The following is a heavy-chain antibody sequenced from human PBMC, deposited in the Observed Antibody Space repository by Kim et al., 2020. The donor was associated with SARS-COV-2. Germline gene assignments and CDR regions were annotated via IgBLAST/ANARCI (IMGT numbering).Heavy chain of an antibody. CDR1: GFTFNDYA. CDR2: VTSSGGTT. Sequence: GGSLRLSCAASGFTFNDYAIHWVRQTPGKRLEFVSAVTSSGGTTYYADSVKGRFTISRDNSKNTVYLQLGSLRSEDMAVYYCVRSTTVTGGDFWGQGTLVTVSS. V-gene: IGHV3-64*02. J-gene: IGHJ4*02. D-gene: IGHD4-17*01. CDR3: VRSTTVTGGDF.